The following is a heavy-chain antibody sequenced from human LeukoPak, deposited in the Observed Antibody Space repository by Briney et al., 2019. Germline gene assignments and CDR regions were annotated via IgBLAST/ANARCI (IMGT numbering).Heavy chain of an antibody. V-gene: IGHV3-33*03. D-gene: IGHD2-15*01. J-gene: IGHJ4*02. CDR3: AKVRSASCYSGIDY. CDR1: GFIFSNSG. CDR2: IYTDGSTK. Sequence: GGSLRLSCAASGFIFSNSGMHWVRQAPGKGLEWVTVIYTDGSTKYYADSVKGRFTISRDNSQNTLYLQMNSLRAEDTAVYYCAKVRSASCYSGIDYWGQGTLVTVSS.